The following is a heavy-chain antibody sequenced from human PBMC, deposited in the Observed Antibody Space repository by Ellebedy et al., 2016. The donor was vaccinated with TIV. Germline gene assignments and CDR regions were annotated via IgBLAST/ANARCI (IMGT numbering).Heavy chain of an antibody. CDR2: IYPGDSDT. CDR1: GYSFTSYW. Sequence: PGGSLRLSCKGSGYSFTSYWIGWVRQMPGKGLEWMGIIYPGDSDTRYSPSFQGQVTISADKSISTAYLQWSSLKASDTAMYYCARNKGYSSSWYYFDYWGQGTLVTVSS. V-gene: IGHV5-51*01. CDR3: ARNKGYSSSWYYFDY. D-gene: IGHD6-13*01. J-gene: IGHJ4*02.